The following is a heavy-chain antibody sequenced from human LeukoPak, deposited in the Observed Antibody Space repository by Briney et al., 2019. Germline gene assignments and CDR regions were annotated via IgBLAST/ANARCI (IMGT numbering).Heavy chain of an antibody. CDR2: ISAYNGNT. D-gene: IGHD1-7*01. CDR3: ARVEELRSAFDI. J-gene: IGHJ3*02. V-gene: IGHV1-18*01. Sequence: ASVKVSCKASGYTFTSYGISWVRQAPGQGLEWMGWISAYNGNTNYAQKLQGRVTMTTDTSTSTAYMELRSLRYDDTAVYYCARVEELRSAFDIWGQGTMVTVSS. CDR1: GYTFTSYG.